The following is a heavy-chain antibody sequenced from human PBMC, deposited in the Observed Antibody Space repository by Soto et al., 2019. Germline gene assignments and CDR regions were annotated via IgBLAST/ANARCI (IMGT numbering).Heavy chain of an antibody. Sequence: SETLSLTCNVSGGSISTSRSYWAWIRQPPGKGLEWLANIFYSGSTYYNPSLASRVTVSVDTSKNEFSLKLRSVTAADTAVYYCSRQPTTGDTDLWFDPWGQGTLVTVSS. J-gene: IGHJ5*02. D-gene: IGHD2-21*01. CDR3: SRQPTTGDTDLWFDP. CDR1: GGSISTSRSY. V-gene: IGHV4-39*01. CDR2: IFYSGST.